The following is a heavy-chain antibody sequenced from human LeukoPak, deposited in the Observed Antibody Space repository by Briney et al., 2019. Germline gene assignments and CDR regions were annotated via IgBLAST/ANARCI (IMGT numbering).Heavy chain of an antibody. CDR1: GYTFTHYY. CDR3: ARTPYTSGLQFYFDN. J-gene: IGHJ4*02. CDR2: INPGDGST. Sequence: VASVSVSCKTFGYTFTHYYIHWVRQAPGRGLEWMGRINPGDGSTVYAQKFLGRVTMARDTSTTTVYMELSSLGSDDTAIYFCARTPYTSGLQFYFDNWGQGTLVTVSS. D-gene: IGHD5-18*01. V-gene: IGHV1-46*01.